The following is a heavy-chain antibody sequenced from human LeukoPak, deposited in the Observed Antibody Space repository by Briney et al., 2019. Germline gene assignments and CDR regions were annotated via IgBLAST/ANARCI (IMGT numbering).Heavy chain of an antibody. CDR2: IYSGGST. CDR1: GFTVSSNY. D-gene: IGHD3-22*01. Sequence: GGSLRLPCAASGFTVSSNYMSWVRQAPGKGLEWVSVIYSGGSTYYADSVKGRFTIPRDNSKNTLYLQMNSLRAEDTAVYYCARSYYYDSSGYYYGGSYWYFDLWGRGTLVTVSS. CDR3: ARSYYYDSSGYYYGGSYWYFDL. V-gene: IGHV3-53*01. J-gene: IGHJ2*01.